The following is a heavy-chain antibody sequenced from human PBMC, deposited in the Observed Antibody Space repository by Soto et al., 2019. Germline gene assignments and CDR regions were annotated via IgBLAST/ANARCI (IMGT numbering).Heavy chain of an antibody. CDR2: IYYDGGT. V-gene: IGHV4-61*01. CDR1: GGSIGGSNYF. J-gene: IGHJ3*01. Sequence: PSETLSLTCTVSGGSIGGSNYFWSWIRQPPGKGLEWIGYIYYDGGTTYNSSLKSRVTISTDTSRSQLSLQLTSATPADTAVYYCARVLPGIAAAYDAFDVWGQGTMVTVSS. D-gene: IGHD6-13*01. CDR3: ARVLPGIAAAYDAFDV.